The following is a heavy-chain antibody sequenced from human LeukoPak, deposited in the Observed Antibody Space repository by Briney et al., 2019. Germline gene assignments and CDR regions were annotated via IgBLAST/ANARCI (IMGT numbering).Heavy chain of an antibody. CDR2: ISYDGSNK. Sequence: GRSLRLSCAASGFIFNNYGMHWVRQAPGKGLEWVAVISYDGSNKNYADSVKGRFTISRDSSKSTVYLQMNSLRVEDTAVYYCAKDWAPYCGGDCYFNYWGLGTLVTVSS. V-gene: IGHV3-30*18. D-gene: IGHD2-21*02. J-gene: IGHJ4*02. CDR1: GFIFNNYG. CDR3: AKDWAPYCGGDCYFNY.